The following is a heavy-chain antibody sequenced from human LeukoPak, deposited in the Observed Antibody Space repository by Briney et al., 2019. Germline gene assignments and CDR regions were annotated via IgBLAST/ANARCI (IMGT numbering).Heavy chain of an antibody. D-gene: IGHD3-22*01. V-gene: IGHV4-31*03. CDR1: GGSISSGGYY. Sequence: SETLSLTCTVSGGSISSGGYYWSWIRQHPGKGLEWIGYIYYSGSTYYNPSLKSRVTISVDTPKNQFSLKLSSVTAADTAVYYCARGPYYYDSSGYYHKYFDYWGQGTLVTVSS. CDR3: ARGPYYYDSSGYYHKYFDY. J-gene: IGHJ4*02. CDR2: IYYSGST.